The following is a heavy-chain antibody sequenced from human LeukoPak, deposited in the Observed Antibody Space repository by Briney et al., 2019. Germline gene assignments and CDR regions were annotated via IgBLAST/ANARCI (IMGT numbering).Heavy chain of an antibody. J-gene: IGHJ5*02. Sequence: GESLQISRQASGYSFTNSWITWVRQMPGKGLEWLGRIDPADSYTDYSPSFRGHVTISTDRSISTVYLQWSSLKASDTAMYYCARLSFSNWFDPWGQGTLVTVSS. CDR1: GYSFTNSW. CDR2: IDPADSYT. V-gene: IGHV5-10-1*01. CDR3: ARLSFSNWFDP.